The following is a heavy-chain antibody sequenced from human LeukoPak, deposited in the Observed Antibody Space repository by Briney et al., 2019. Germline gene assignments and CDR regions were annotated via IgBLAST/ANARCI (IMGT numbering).Heavy chain of an antibody. CDR3: ARNEHIVVVTGGAFDI. V-gene: IGHV4-39*01. Sequence: PSETLSLTCTVSGGSISSNSHYWGWIRQPPGKGLEWIGSIYYSGSTYYNPSLKSRVTISVDTSKNPFSLKLSSVTAADTAVYYCARNEHIVVVTGGAFDIWGQGTMVTVSS. CDR2: IYYSGST. J-gene: IGHJ3*02. CDR1: GGSISSNSHY. D-gene: IGHD2-21*02.